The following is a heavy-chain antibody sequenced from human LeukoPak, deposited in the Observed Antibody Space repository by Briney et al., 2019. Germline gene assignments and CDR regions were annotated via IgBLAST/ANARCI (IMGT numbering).Heavy chain of an antibody. J-gene: IGHJ4*02. CDR1: GFTFSSYS. CDR3: ARDQVYYGSGSYYNPSDY. Sequence: GGSLRLSCAASGFTFSSYSMNWVRQAPGKGLEWVSSISRSNSCIYDAHSVKGRFTISRDNAKNSLYLQMNSLRAEDTAVYYCARDQVYYGSGSYYNPSDYWGQGTLVTVSS. V-gene: IGHV3-21*01. CDR2: ISRSNSCI. D-gene: IGHD3-10*01.